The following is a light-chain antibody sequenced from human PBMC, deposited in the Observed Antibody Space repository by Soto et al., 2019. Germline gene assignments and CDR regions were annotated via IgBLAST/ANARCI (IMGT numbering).Light chain of an antibody. Sequence: EIVLTQSPGTLSLSPGEKVTLSCRASQSVTNSYVAWYQQKPGQAPRLLIYDAATRATGIPDRFSGSGSGTDFSLTISRLEPEDLAVYFCQQYGSSPLTFGGGNKVEIK. CDR1: QSVTNSY. CDR3: QQYGSSPLT. J-gene: IGKJ4*01. V-gene: IGKV3-20*01. CDR2: DAA.